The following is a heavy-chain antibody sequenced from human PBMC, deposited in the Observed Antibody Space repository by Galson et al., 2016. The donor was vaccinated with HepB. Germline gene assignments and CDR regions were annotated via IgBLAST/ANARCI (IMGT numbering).Heavy chain of an antibody. J-gene: IGHJ4*02. V-gene: IGHV3-7*03. Sequence: SLRLSCADSGFTFSSHWMNWVRQAPGKGLEWVANIKQDGSDKYYVDSVKGRFTISRDNAKNSLYLQMNSLRAEDTAVCYCARGPFMITFGGVFFDYWGQGTLVTVSS. CDR3: ARGPFMITFGGVFFDY. CDR2: IKQDGSDK. D-gene: IGHD3-16*01. CDR1: GFTFSSHW.